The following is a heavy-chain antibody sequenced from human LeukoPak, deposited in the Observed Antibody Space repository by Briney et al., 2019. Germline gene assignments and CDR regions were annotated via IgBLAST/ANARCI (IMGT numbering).Heavy chain of an antibody. CDR2: ISYDGSNK. CDR3: ARAQSYYYDSSPVPFDY. J-gene: IGHJ4*02. D-gene: IGHD3-22*01. V-gene: IGHV3-30*04. Sequence: PGRSLRLSCAASGFTFSSYAMHWVRQAPGKGLEWVAVISYDGSNKYYADSVKGRFTISRDNSKNTLYLQMNSLRAEDTAAYYCARAQSYYYDSSPVPFDYWGQGTLVTVSS. CDR1: GFTFSSYA.